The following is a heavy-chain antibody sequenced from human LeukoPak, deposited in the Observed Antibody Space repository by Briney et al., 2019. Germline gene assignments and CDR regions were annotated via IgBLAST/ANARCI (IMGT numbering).Heavy chain of an antibody. D-gene: IGHD3-10*01. J-gene: IGHJ4*02. CDR2: IYYSGST. V-gene: IGHV4-59*12. CDR3: ARTRGPYYFDY. CDR1: GGSISSYY. Sequence: SETLSLTCTVSGGSISSYYWSWIRQPPGKGLEWIGYIYYSGSTNYNPSLKSRVTISVDRSKNQFSLKLSSVTAADTAVYYCARTRGPYYFDYWGQGTLVTVSS.